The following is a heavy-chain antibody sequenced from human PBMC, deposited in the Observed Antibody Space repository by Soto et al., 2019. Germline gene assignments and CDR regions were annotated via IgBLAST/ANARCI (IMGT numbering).Heavy chain of an antibody. D-gene: IGHD3-16*01. Sequence: PGESLKISCKGSGYTFTSHWIGWVRQMPGKGLEWMGIIFPGDSDTRYSPSFQGQVTISADKSINTAYLQWSSLKASDTAMYFCVRHGAYFDYWGQGTLVTVYS. J-gene: IGHJ4*02. CDR3: VRHGAYFDY. CDR1: GYTFTSHW. CDR2: IFPGDSDT. V-gene: IGHV5-51*01.